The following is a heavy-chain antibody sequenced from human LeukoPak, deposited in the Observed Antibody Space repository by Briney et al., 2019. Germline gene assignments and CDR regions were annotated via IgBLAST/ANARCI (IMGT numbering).Heavy chain of an antibody. Sequence: GGSLRLSCAASGFTFSSYEMNWVRQAPGKGLEWVSYISSSGSTIYYADSVKGRFTISRDNAKNSLYLQMNSLRAEDTAVYYCARTYYYGSGSYGNWFDPWGQGTLVTVSS. D-gene: IGHD3-10*01. CDR3: ARTYYYGSGSYGNWFDP. CDR1: GFTFSSYE. V-gene: IGHV3-48*03. CDR2: ISSSGSTI. J-gene: IGHJ5*02.